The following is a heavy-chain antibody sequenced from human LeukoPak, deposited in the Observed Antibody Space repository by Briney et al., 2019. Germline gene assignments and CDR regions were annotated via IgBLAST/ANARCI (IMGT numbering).Heavy chain of an antibody. D-gene: IGHD3-9*01. Sequence: GGSLRLSCAASGFTFSSYGMSWVRQAPGKGLEWVSVIGGGGGTTYYADSVKGRFTISRDNSKNTLYLQMNSLRAEDTVVYYWEKPAYEISTGQRYYFDYWGQGTLVTVSS. V-gene: IGHV3-23*01. CDR1: GFTFSSYG. J-gene: IGHJ4*02. CDR3: EKPAYEISTGQRYYFDY. CDR2: IGGGGGTT.